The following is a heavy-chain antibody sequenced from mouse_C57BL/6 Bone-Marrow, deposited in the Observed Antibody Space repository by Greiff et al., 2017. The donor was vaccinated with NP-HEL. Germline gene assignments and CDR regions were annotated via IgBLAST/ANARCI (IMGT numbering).Heavy chain of an antibody. D-gene: IGHD2-3*01. Sequence: QVQLKQPGAELVRPGTSVKLSCKASGYTFTSYWMHWVKQRPGQGLEWIGVIDPSDSYTNYNQKFKGKATLTVDTSSSTAYMQLSSLTSEDSAVYCCARGWLLLFAYWGQGTLVTVSA. J-gene: IGHJ3*01. CDR3: ARGWLLLFAY. V-gene: IGHV1-59*01. CDR2: IDPSDSYT. CDR1: GYTFTSYW.